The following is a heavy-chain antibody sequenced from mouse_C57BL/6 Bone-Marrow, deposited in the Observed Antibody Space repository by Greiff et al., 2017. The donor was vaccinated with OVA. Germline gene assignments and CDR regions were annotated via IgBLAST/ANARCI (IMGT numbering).Heavy chain of an antibody. D-gene: IGHD2-4*01. Sequence: QVQLQQPGAELVKPGASVKLSCKASGYTFTSYWMHWVKQRPGQGLEWIGMIHPNSGSTNYNEKFKSKATLTVDKSSSTAYMQLRSLTSEDSAVYYCARFDYDDGGYYAMDYWGQGTSVTVSS. J-gene: IGHJ4*01. V-gene: IGHV1-64*01. CDR3: ARFDYDDGGYYAMDY. CDR1: GYTFTSYW. CDR2: IHPNSGST.